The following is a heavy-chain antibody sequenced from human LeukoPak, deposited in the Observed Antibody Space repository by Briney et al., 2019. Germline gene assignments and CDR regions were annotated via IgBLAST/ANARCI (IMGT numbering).Heavy chain of an antibody. Sequence: GGSLRLSCAASGFTFSSYSMNWVRQAPGKGLEWVSSISSSSSYIYYADSVKGRFTISRDNAKNSLYLQMNSLRAEDTAVYYCAKGDYDSSGYYYDYYYYYMDVWGKGTTVTVSS. D-gene: IGHD3-22*01. CDR1: GFTFSSYS. CDR2: ISSSSSYI. V-gene: IGHV3-21*01. CDR3: AKGDYDSSGYYYDYYYYYMDV. J-gene: IGHJ6*03.